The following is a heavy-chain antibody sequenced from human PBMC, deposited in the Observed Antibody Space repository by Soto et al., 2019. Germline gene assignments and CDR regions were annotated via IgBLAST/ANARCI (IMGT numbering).Heavy chain of an antibody. V-gene: IGHV3-73*01. CDR1: GFTFGGSP. Sequence: EAQLVQSGGGLVQPGGSLQLSCAASGFTFGGSPVHWVRQASGKGLEWVGRIRSDSASSAIAYAASVRGRFTLSRDDSKNPDLPQVYSPEAEAKGLYFWLPGGCRKTGCFFPDLWGQGTLVTVSS. J-gene: IGHJ4*02. D-gene: IGHD3-10*01. CDR2: IRSDSASSAI. CDR3: LPGGCRKTGCFFPDL.